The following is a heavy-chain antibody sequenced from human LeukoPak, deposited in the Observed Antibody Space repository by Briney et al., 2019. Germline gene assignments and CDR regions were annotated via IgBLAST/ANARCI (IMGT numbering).Heavy chain of an antibody. V-gene: IGHV3-7*01. CDR3: VRDGGVSGYDLLDY. J-gene: IGHJ4*02. D-gene: IGHD5-12*01. Sequence: GGSLRLSCAASGFTFSHYWMTWVRQAPGKGLGWVAQINQDGSEEYYMDSVKARFTISRDNAKNSVFLQMNSLRAEDTAVYYCVRDGGVSGYDLLDYWGQGTLVTVSS. CDR2: INQDGSEE. CDR1: GFTFSHYW.